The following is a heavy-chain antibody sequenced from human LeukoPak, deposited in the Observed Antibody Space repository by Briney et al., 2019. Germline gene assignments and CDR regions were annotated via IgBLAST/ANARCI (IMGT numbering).Heavy chain of an antibody. Sequence: GALRLSCAASGFRFSNYWMTWVRQAPGKGLEWVANIKEDGSEKDYVGSVKGRFTISRDNAKNSLSLQMNSLRDEDTALYFCARHDRDSSYAAFDIWGQGTMVTVSS. CDR2: IKEDGSEK. D-gene: IGHD2-2*01. J-gene: IGHJ3*02. CDR3: ARHDRDSSYAAFDI. CDR1: GFRFSNYW. V-gene: IGHV3-7*01.